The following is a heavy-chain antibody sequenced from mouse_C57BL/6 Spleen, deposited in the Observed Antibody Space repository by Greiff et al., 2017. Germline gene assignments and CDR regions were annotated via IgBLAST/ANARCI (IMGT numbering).Heavy chain of an antibody. CDR2: IYPGSGST. V-gene: IGHV1-55*01. Sequence: VKLQQPGAELVKPGASVTMSCKASCYTFTSYWITWVKQRPGQGLEWIGDIYPGSGSTNYNEKFRSKATLTVDTSSSTAYMQLSSRTSEDSAVYYCARWEGWYFDVWGTGTTVTVSS. D-gene: IGHD4-1*01. CDR1: CYTFTSYW. J-gene: IGHJ1*03. CDR3: ARWEGWYFDV.